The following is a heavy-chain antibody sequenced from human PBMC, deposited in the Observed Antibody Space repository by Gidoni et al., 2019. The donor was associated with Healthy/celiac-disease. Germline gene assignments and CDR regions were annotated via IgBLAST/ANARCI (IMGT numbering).Heavy chain of an antibody. J-gene: IGHJ6*02. CDR2: ISGDGGST. CDR3: AKAVVGATTHYYYYGMDV. V-gene: IGHV3-43*02. D-gene: IGHD1-26*01. Sequence: EVQLVESGGGVVQLGGSLRVSCAASGFTFDAYALHWVRQAPWKGMEWVSLISGDGGSTYYADSVKGRFTISRDNSKNSLYLQMNSLRTEDTALYYCAKAVVGATTHYYYYGMDVWGQGTTVTVSS. CDR1: GFTFDAYA.